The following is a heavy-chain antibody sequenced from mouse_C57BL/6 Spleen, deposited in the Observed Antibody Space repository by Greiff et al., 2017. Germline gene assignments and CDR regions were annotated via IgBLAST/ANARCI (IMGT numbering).Heavy chain of an antibody. V-gene: IGHV1-69*01. CDR3: ARDYYGSSPMDY. CDR1: GYTFTSYW. Sequence: QVQLQQPGAELVMPGASVKLSCKASGYTFTSYWMHWVKQRPAQGLEWIGEIDPSDSYTNYNQKFKGKSTLTVDKSSSTAYMQLSSLTSEDSAVYYCARDYYGSSPMDYWGQGTSVTVSS. CDR2: IDPSDSYT. D-gene: IGHD1-1*01. J-gene: IGHJ4*01.